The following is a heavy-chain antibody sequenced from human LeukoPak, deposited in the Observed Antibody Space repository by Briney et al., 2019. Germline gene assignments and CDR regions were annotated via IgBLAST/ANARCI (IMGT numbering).Heavy chain of an antibody. D-gene: IGHD3-16*02. V-gene: IGHV4-39*01. Sequence: SETLSLTCTVSGGSISSSSYYWGWIRQPPGKGLEWIGSIYYSGSTYYNPSLKSRVTISVDTSKNQFSLKLSPVTAADTAVYYCARHDYVWGSYRFLEFAFDIWGQGTMVTVSS. CDR3: ARHDYVWGSYRFLEFAFDI. J-gene: IGHJ3*02. CDR2: IYYSGST. CDR1: GGSISSSSYY.